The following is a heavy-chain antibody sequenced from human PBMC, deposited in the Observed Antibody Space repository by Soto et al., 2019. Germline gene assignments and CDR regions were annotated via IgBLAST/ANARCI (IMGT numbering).Heavy chain of an antibody. CDR3: ARGSGIVALPGELEDVKSDY. CDR1: GQSFSGHS. CDR2: INKSGST. Sequence: QVQLQQWGAGLVKPSETLSLSCAVYGQSFSGHSWAWIRQPPGKGLEWIGEINKSGSTYYNPSLKSPITLSTDRSKNQFSLKVMSVRPAGTGAEFCARGSGIVALPGELEDVKSDYWGQGTLVNVSS. V-gene: IGHV4-34*01. D-gene: IGHD1-1*01. J-gene: IGHJ4*02.